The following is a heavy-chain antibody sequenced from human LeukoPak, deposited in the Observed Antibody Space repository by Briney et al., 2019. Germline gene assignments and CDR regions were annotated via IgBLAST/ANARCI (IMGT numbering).Heavy chain of an antibody. CDR1: GGSISSGGYY. CDR2: IYHSGST. J-gene: IGHJ4*02. V-gene: IGHV4-30-2*01. Sequence: SETLSLTCTVSGGSISSGGYYWSWIRQPPGKGLEWIGYIYHSGSTYYNPSPKSRVTISVDRSKNQFSLKLSSVTAADTAVYYCARGGFPRPFDYWGQGTLVTVSS. CDR3: ARGGFPRPFDY.